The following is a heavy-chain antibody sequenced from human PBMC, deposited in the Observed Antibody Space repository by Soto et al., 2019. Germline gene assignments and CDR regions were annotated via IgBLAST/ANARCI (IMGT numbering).Heavy chain of an antibody. D-gene: IGHD1-20*01. Sequence: SETLSLTCTVSGGSISSSSYYWGWIRQPPGKGLEWIGSIYYSGSTYYNPSLKSRVTISVDTSKNQFSLKLSSVTAADTAVYYCARLSVTGTTSDYWGQGTLVTVSS. J-gene: IGHJ4*02. V-gene: IGHV4-39*01. CDR3: ARLSVTGTTSDY. CDR1: GGSISSSSYY. CDR2: IYYSGST.